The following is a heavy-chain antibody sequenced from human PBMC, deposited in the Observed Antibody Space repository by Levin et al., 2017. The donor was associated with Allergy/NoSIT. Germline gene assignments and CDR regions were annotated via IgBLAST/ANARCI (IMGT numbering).Heavy chain of an antibody. J-gene: IGHJ5*02. D-gene: IGHD2-2*01. CDR2: VSTRSTYI. Sequence: SCAASGFTFSDYNMNWVRQAPGKGLEWVSFVSTRSTYIYYADSVKGRFTISRDNAENSLYLQMNSLRAEDTAVYYCARQFCSTTSCYHGWFDPWGQGTLVTVSS. V-gene: IGHV3-21*01. CDR1: GFTFSDYN. CDR3: ARQFCSTTSCYHGWFDP.